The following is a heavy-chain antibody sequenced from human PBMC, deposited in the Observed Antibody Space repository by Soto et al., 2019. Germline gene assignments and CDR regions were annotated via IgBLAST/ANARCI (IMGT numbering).Heavy chain of an antibody. V-gene: IGHV2-5*02. J-gene: IGHJ4*02. CDR3: AHKYAVAGGPQYYFDC. Sequence: QITLKESGPALVKPTQTLTLTCTFSGFSLSTSGVGVGWIRQPPGKALEGLALIYWDDDKRYSASLKSRLTITKGTSKNPLVLTLTNMDPVDTATYYCAHKYAVAGGPQYYFDCWGQGTLVTVSS. CDR2: IYWDDDK. D-gene: IGHD6-19*01. CDR1: GFSLSTSGVG.